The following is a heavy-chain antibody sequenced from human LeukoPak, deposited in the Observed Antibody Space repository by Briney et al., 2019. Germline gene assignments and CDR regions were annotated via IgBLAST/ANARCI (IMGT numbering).Heavy chain of an antibody. CDR2: IYTSGST. D-gene: IGHD4-11*01. Sequence: PSQTLSLTCTVSGGSISSGSYYWSWIRQPAGKGLEWIGRIYTSGSTNYNPSLKSRVTISVDTSKNQFSLKLSSVTAADTAVYYCARGAVTEDASDIWGQGTMVTVSS. V-gene: IGHV4-61*02. CDR1: GGSISSGSYY. J-gene: IGHJ3*02. CDR3: ARGAVTEDASDI.